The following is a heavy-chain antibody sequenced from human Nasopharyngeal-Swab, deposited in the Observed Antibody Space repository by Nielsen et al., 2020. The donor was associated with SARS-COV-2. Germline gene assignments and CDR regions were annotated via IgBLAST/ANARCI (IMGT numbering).Heavy chain of an antibody. CDR2: IYYSGRP. CDR1: GGSISSRSYY. D-gene: IGHD3-10*02. J-gene: IGHJ5*02. Sequence: GSLRLSCTVSGGSISSRSYYWGWLRQPPGKGLEWIGRIYYSGRPYYNPSLKRRVTISLDTSKNQFSLKLSSVTAADTAVYYCARQLMYGCKRGNWFDPWGQGTLVTVSA. CDR3: ARQLMYGCKRGNWFDP. V-gene: IGHV4-39*01.